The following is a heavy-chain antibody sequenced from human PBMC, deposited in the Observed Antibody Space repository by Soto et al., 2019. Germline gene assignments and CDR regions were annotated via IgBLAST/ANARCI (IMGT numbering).Heavy chain of an antibody. CDR1: GFTFSSYA. CDR3: ARDYGGDFWSGINGMDV. J-gene: IGHJ6*02. D-gene: IGHD3-3*01. CDR2: ISGSQI. Sequence: GGSLRLSCAASGFTFSSYAMSWVRQAPGKGLEWVSAISGSQIYYAASVKGRFTISRDNAKKSLYLQMNSLRAEDTAVYYCARDYGGDFWSGINGMDVWGQGTTVTVSS. V-gene: IGHV3-21*01.